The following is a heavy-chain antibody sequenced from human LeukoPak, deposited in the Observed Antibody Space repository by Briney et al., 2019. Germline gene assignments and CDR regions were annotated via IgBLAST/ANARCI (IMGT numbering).Heavy chain of an antibody. V-gene: IGHV3-23*01. Sequence: GGSLRLSCSGSGFTFSTYGMTWVRQAPGKGLECVSPITAGGGTTRYADSVKGRFTVSRDNSRNTLYLQMNSLRAEDTAIYYCAKDWGISLSIWYFDLWGRGTQVTVSS. J-gene: IGHJ2*01. CDR2: ITAGGGTT. D-gene: IGHD3-10*02. CDR3: AKDWGISLSIWYFDL. CDR1: GFTFSTYG.